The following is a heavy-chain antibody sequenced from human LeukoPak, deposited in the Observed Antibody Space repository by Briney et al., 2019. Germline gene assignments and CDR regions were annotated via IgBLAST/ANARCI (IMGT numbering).Heavy chain of an antibody. CDR1: GFTFATSA. J-gene: IGHJ4*02. Sequence: PRASVKVSCKASGFTFATSAVQWVRQARGQRLEWIGWILVGSGHTNYAQKFQERVTITRDMSTSTVYMEPSSLRSEDTAVYYCARGKVTWDKPPPNYFDYWGQGTLVTVSS. V-gene: IGHV1-58*01. CDR2: ILVGSGHT. D-gene: IGHD1-26*01. CDR3: ARGKVTWDKPPPNYFDY.